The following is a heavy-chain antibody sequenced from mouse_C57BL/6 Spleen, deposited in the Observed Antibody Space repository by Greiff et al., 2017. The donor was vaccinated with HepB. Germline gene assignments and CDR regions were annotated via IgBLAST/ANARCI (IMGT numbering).Heavy chain of an antibody. V-gene: IGHV1-69*01. CDR1: GYTFTSYW. CDR3: AIDSAGTGGLAY. Sequence: QVQLQQPGAELVMPGASVKLSCKASGYTFTSYWMHWVKQRPGQGLEWIGEIDPSDSYTNYNQKFKGKSTLTVDKSSSTAYMQLSSLTSEDSAVYYCAIDSAGTGGLAYWGQGTLVTVSA. J-gene: IGHJ3*01. D-gene: IGHD3-2*02. CDR2: IDPSDSYT.